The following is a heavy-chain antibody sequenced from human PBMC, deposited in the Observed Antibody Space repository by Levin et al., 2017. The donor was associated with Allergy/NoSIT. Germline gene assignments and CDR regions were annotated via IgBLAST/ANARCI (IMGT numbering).Heavy chain of an antibody. CDR3: ARRAYCSSTSCYFRGAFDI. CDR1: GGSISSSSYY. V-gene: IGHV4-39*01. J-gene: IGHJ3*02. Sequence: PSQTLSLTCTVSGGSISSSSYYWGWIRQPPGKGLEWIGSIYYSGSTYYNPSLKSRVTISVDTSKNQFSLKLSSVTAADTAVYYCARRAYCSSTSCYFRGAFDIWGQGTMLTVSS. D-gene: IGHD2-2*01. CDR2: IYYSGST.